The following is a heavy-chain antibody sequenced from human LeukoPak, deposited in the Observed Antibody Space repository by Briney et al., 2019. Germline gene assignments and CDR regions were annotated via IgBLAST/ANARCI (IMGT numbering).Heavy chain of an antibody. CDR1: GFTFSSYSMN. CDR3: ARHNEIPSIAVAVDY. Sequence: GSLRLSCAASGFTFSSYSMNWVRQPPGKGLEWIGSIYYSGSTYYNPSLKSRVTISVDTSKNQFTLKLSSVTAADTAVYYCARHNEIPSIAVAVDYWGQGTLVTVSS. V-gene: IGHV4-39*01. J-gene: IGHJ4*02. D-gene: IGHD6-19*01. CDR2: IYYSGST.